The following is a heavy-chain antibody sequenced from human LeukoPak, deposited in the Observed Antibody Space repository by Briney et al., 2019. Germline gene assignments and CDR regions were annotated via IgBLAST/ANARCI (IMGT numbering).Heavy chain of an antibody. D-gene: IGHD3-3*01. CDR1: EFTFSSYW. CDR2: INSDGSST. CDR3: ARGFWSGYFTDY. V-gene: IGHV3-74*01. Sequence: QPGGSLRLSCAASEFTFSSYWMPWVRHAPGKGLVWVSRINSDGSSTSYADSVKGRFTISRDNAKNTLYLQMNSLRAEDTAVYYCARGFWSGYFTDYWGQGTLVTVSS. J-gene: IGHJ4*02.